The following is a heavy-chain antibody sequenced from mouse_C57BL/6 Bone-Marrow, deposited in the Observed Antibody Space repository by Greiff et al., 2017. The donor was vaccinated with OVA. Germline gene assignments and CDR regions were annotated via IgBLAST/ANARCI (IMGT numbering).Heavy chain of an antibody. CDR1: GFTFSDYY. V-gene: IGHV5-16*01. CDR2: INYDGSST. J-gene: IGHJ4*01. CDR3: ARDWDAMDY. Sequence: EVQRVESEGGLVQPGSSMKLSCTASGFTFSDYYMAWVRQVPEKGLEWVANINYDGSSTYYLDSLKSRFIISRDNAKNILYLQMSSLKSEDTATYYCARDWDAMDYWGQGTSVTVSS. D-gene: IGHD4-1*01.